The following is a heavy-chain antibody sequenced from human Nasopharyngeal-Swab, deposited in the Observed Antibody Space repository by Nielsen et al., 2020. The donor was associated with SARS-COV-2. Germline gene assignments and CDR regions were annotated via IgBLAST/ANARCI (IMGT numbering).Heavy chain of an antibody. D-gene: IGHD6-19*01. V-gene: IGHV3-30*18. CDR3: AKGRIAVAGPLDY. CDR2: ISYDGSNK. Sequence: SLKISCAASGFTFSSYGMHWVRQAPGKGLEWVAVISYDGSNKYYADSVKARFTISRDNSKNTLYLQMNSLRAEDTAVYYCAKGRIAVAGPLDYWGQGTLVTVSS. J-gene: IGHJ4*02. CDR1: GFTFSSYG.